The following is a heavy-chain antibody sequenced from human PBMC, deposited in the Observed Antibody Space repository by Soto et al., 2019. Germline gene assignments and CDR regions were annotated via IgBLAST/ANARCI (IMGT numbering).Heavy chain of an antibody. J-gene: IGHJ4*02. D-gene: IGHD6-13*01. V-gene: IGHV4-31*03. CDR2: IYYSGRT. CDR3: ARGSGSSWYLLDY. Sequence: QVQLQESGPGLVKPSQTLSLTCTVSGGSISSGGYYWSWICQHPGKGLEWIGYIYYSGRTYYNPSLKSRVTISVDASKNQFSLKLSSVTAADTAVYYCARGSGSSWYLLDYWGQGTLVTVSS. CDR1: GGSISSGGYY.